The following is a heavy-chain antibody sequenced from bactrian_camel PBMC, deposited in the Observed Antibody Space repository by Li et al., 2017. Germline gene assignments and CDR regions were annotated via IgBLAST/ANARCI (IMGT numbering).Heavy chain of an antibody. V-gene: IGHV3S67*01. D-gene: IGHD4*01. CDR1: GFTFSDYA. CDR3: AAAVPFLTCPRNIGTSHFAS. J-gene: IGHJ6*01. CDR2: FDNDNRP. Sequence: VQLVESGGDLVQPGGSLRLSCAASGFTFSDYAVSWVRQAPGQERAGVAAFDNDNRPFYADAVKGRFTISEDRGKNTVLLQMNNLKPEDTAKYYCAAAVPFLTCPRNIGTSHFASWGQGTQVTVS.